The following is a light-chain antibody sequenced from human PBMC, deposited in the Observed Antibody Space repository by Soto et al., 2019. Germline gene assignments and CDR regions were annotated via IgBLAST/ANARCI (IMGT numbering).Light chain of an antibody. CDR2: EVK. Sequence: QSALTQPASVSGSPGQSIIMSCTGTSSDVGAYNYVSWYQQYPGKAPKLMIYEVKNRPSGVSYRFSGSRSGSTASLTISGFQAEDEADYYCSSHTTNSTGGYVFGTGTKATVL. CDR3: SSHTTNSTGGYV. CDR1: SSDVGAYNY. J-gene: IGLJ1*01. V-gene: IGLV2-14*01.